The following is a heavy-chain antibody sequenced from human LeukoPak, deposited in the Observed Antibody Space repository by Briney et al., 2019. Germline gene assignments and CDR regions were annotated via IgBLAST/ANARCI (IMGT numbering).Heavy chain of an antibody. CDR3: TRYFHSAWFVF. CDR2: IYAGGSNG. V-gene: IGHV5-51*01. J-gene: IGHJ4*02. Sequence: GESLRISCNCSGFDFNAYGIAWVRQMPGKGLEWMGNIYAGGSNGRYSPSFQGQVTMSADKSITTVYLQWSSLKASDTAMYYCTRYFHSAWFVFWGQGSLVTVSS. D-gene: IGHD3-9*01. CDR1: GFDFNAYG.